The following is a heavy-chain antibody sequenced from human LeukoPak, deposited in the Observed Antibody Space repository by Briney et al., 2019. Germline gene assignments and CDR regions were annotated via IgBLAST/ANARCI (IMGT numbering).Heavy chain of an antibody. D-gene: IGHD6-6*01. CDR3: AIRWYSSSSDDY. CDR1: GGTFSSYA. CDR2: IIPIFGTA. J-gene: IGHJ4*02. V-gene: IGHV1-69*13. Sequence: SVKVSCKASGGTFSSYAISWVRQAPGQGLEWMGGIIPIFGTANYAQKFQGRVTINADESTSTAYMELSSLRSEDTAVYYCAIRWYSSSSDDYWGQGTLVTVSS.